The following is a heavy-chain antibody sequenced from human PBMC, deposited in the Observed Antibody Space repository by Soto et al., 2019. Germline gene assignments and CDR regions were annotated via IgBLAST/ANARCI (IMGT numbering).Heavy chain of an antibody. CDR3: ARAPPEAGTTFYYYGMDV. Sequence: GGSLRLSCAASGFTVSSNYMSWVRQAPGKGLEWVSVIYSGGSTYYADSVKGRFTISRDNSKNTLYLQMNSLRAEDTAVYYCARAPPEAGTTFYYYGMDVWGQGTMVTVSS. V-gene: IGHV3-66*01. CDR1: GFTVSSNY. D-gene: IGHD6-19*01. J-gene: IGHJ6*02. CDR2: IYSGGST.